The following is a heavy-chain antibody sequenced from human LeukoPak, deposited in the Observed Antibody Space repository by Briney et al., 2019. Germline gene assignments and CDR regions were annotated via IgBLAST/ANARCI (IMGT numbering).Heavy chain of an antibody. Sequence: SETLSLTCAVYGGSFSGYYWSWIRQPPGKGLEWIGEINHSGSTNYNPSLKSRVTISVDTSKNQFSLKLSSVTAADTAVYYCARDILTGYYGHYYYYMDVWGKGTTVTIS. CDR3: ARDILTGYYGHYYYYMDV. D-gene: IGHD3-9*01. J-gene: IGHJ6*03. CDR2: INHSGST. CDR1: GGSFSGYY. V-gene: IGHV4-34*01.